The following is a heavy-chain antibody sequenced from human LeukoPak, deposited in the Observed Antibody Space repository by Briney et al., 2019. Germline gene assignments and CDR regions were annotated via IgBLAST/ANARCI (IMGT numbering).Heavy chain of an antibody. CDR2: ISSSSGST. CDR3: ARIVGYDSSGYLDY. D-gene: IGHD3-22*01. V-gene: IGHV3-21*04. CDR1: GFTFSTYA. J-gene: IGHJ4*02. Sequence: GGSLRLSCAASGFTFSTYAMTWVRQAPGKGLEWVSAISSSSGSTWYADSVKGRFTISRDNAKNSLYLQMNSLRAEDTALYHCARIVGYDSSGYLDYWGQGTLVTVSS.